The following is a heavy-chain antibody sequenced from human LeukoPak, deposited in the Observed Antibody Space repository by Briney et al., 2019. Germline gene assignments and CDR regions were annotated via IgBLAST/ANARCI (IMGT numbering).Heavy chain of an antibody. CDR2: ISSSGGST. D-gene: IGHD2/OR15-2a*01. V-gene: IGHV3-23*01. J-gene: IGHJ5*02. CDR3: ARGALSYSFDP. CDR1: GFTFSSYA. Sequence: GGSLRLSCAASGFTFSSYAMSWVRQAPGKGLEWVSAISSSGGSTYYADSVKGRFTISRDNSKNTLYLQMNSLRAADTAVHFCARGALSYSFDPWGQGTPVIVSS.